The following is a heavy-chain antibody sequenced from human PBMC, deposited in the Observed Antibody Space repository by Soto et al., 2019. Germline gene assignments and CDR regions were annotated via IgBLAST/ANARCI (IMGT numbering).Heavy chain of an antibody. CDR2: INPSGGST. Sequence: ASVKVSCKASGYTFTSYYMHWVRQAPGQGLEWMGIINPSGGSTSYAQKFQGRVTMTRDTSTSTVYMELSSLRSEDTAVYYCAGFGVVNAFDIWGQGTMVTVSS. CDR3: AGFGVVNAFDI. D-gene: IGHD3-3*01. V-gene: IGHV1-46*01. CDR1: GYTFTSYY. J-gene: IGHJ3*02.